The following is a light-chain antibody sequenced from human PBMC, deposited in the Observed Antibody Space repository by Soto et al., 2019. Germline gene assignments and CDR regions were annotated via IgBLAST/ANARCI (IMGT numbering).Light chain of an antibody. J-gene: IGLJ1*01. CDR1: SFNIGNNY. V-gene: IGLV1-51*01. Sequence: QSVLTQPPSVSAAPGQKVTISCSGSSFNIGNNYVSWYQQLPGTAHKLLIYDNNKRPSEIPDRFSGSKSGTSATLGITGLQTGDEADYYCGTWDSSLSAAYYVFGTGTKVTVL. CDR3: GTWDSSLSAAYYV. CDR2: DNN.